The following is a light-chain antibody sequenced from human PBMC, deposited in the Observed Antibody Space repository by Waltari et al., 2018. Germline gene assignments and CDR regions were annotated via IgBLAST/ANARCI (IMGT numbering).Light chain of an antibody. CDR2: DDD. J-gene: IGLJ3*02. V-gene: IGLV1-51*01. CDR3: GAWDSSLSSVV. Sequence: QSVLTQPPSVSAAPGQKVTISCPGGSSNIGKNFVSWYQQFPGRAPKLLIYDDDKRPSGIPDRFSASKSVTSASLGISALQIGDEADYYCGAWDSSLSSVVFGGGTKLTVL. CDR1: SSNIGKNF.